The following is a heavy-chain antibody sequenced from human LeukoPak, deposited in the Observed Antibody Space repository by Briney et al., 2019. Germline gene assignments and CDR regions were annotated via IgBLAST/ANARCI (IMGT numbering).Heavy chain of an antibody. Sequence: GRSLRLSCAASGFTFSSSGMHWVRQPPGKGLEWVAEIWYDGNNKYYADAVKGRFTISRDNSKNTLSLQMNSLRAEDTAIYYCAGARLGPRQFDYWGQGTLVTVSS. CDR2: IWYDGNNK. CDR1: GFTFSSSG. V-gene: IGHV3-33*01. J-gene: IGHJ4*02. D-gene: IGHD6-6*01. CDR3: AGARLGPRQFDY.